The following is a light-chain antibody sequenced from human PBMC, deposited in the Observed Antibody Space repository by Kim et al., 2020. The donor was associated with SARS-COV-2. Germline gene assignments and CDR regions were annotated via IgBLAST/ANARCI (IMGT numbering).Light chain of an antibody. V-gene: IGLV1-44*01. J-gene: IGLJ2*01. Sequence: GQRVTIPCSGGGSNIGSNPVNWYQQLPGAAPKLLIYANTERPSGVPGRFSGSKSGTSASLAITGLQSEDEADYYCEALDDSLSGPVFGGGTQLTVL. CDR2: ANT. CDR3: EALDDSLSGPV. CDR1: GSNIGSNP.